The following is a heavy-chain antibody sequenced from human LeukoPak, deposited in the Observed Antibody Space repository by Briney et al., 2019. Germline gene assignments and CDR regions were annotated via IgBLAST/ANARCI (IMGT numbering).Heavy chain of an antibody. D-gene: IGHD5-12*01. CDR3: AKSGGYDYFPDY. CDR1: GFTFSSYA. J-gene: IGHJ4*02. Sequence: GGSLRLSCAASGFTFSSYAMSWVRQAPGKGLEWVSAISGSGGSTYYADSVKGRFTISRDNSKNTLYLQMNSLRVEDTAVYYCAKSGGYDYFPDYWGQGTLVTVSS. V-gene: IGHV3-23*01. CDR2: ISGSGGST.